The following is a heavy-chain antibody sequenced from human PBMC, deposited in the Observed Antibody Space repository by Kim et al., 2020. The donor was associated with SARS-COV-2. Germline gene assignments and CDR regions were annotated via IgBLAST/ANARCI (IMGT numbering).Heavy chain of an antibody. D-gene: IGHD6-6*01. J-gene: IGHJ3*02. V-gene: IGHV6-1*01. Sequence: VSVKSRITINPDTSKNQFSLQLNSVTPEDTAVYYCARDPYSSSSFRAFDIWGQGTMVTVSS. CDR3: ARDPYSSSSFRAFDI.